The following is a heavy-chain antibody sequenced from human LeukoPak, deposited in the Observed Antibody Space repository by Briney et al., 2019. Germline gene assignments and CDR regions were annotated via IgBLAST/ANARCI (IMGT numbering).Heavy chain of an antibody. CDR2: ISSDGSDK. D-gene: IGHD4-17*01. CDR3: ARGFPTDY. J-gene: IGHJ4*02. V-gene: IGHV3-30-3*01. CDR1: GFTFSPHA. Sequence: PGGSLRLSCAASGFTFSPHAMHWVRQAPGKGLKWVAVISSDGSDKYYADSVKGRFTISRDNAKNSLYLQMNSLRAEDTAVYYCARGFPTDYWGQGTLVTVSS.